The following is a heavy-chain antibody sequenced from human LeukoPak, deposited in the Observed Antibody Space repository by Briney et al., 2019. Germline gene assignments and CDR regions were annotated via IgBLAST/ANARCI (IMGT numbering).Heavy chain of an antibody. D-gene: IGHD3-22*01. CDR1: GGSISNYF. CDR2: IYYSGST. Sequence: SETLSLTCTVSGGSISNYFWSWIRQPPGKGLEWIGYIYYSGSTNYNPSLKSRVTISVDTSKNQFSLKLSSVTAADTAVYYCARDGSSSGYYDYWGQGTLVTVSS. J-gene: IGHJ4*02. V-gene: IGHV4-59*01. CDR3: ARDGSSSGYYDY.